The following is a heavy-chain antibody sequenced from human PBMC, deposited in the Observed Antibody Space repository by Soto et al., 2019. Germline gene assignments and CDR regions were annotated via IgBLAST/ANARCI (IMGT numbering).Heavy chain of an antibody. Sequence: QLQLQESGPGLVKPSETLSLTCTVSGGSISSSSYYWGWIRQPPGKGLEWIGSIYYSGSTYYNPSLKSRVTISVDTSTNQFSVRLSTGTAAHTAVYYCARHGAQLWALGGDFDYWGQGTLVTVS. D-gene: IGHD1-26*01. V-gene: IGHV4-39*01. CDR2: IYYSGST. J-gene: IGHJ4*02. CDR1: GGSISSSSYY. CDR3: ARHGAQLWALGGDFDY.